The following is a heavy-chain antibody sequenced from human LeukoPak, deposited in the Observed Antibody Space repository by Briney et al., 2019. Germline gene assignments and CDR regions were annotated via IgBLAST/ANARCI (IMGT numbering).Heavy chain of an antibody. CDR1: GFTFSSYGLH. CDR2: IYYSGST. J-gene: IGHJ4*02. D-gene: IGHD3/OR15-3a*01. CDR3: ARLDYTFDY. Sequence: GSLRLSCAASGFTFSSYGLHWVRQAPGKGLEWIGSIYYSGSTYYNPSLKSRVTISVDTSKNQFSLKLSSVTVADTAAYYCARLDYTFDYWGQGTLVTVSS. V-gene: IGHV4-39*01.